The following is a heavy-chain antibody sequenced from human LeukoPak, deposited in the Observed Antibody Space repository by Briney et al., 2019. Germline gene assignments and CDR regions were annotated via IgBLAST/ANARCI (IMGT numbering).Heavy chain of an antibody. V-gene: IGHV3-11*06. Sequence: GESLRLSCAASGFTFSDYYMTWIRQAPGKGLEWVSYITNSGSYTNYADSVKGRFTMSRDNAKNSLYLQMDSLRDEDTAVYYCARVWSGQQLVLGDYWGQGALVTVSS. CDR2: ITNSGSYT. J-gene: IGHJ4*02. CDR3: ARVWSGQQLVLGDY. D-gene: IGHD6-13*01. CDR1: GFTFSDYY.